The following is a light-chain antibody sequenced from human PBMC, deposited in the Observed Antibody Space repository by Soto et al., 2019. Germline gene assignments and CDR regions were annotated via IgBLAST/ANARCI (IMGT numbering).Light chain of an antibody. CDR1: QSISSY. J-gene: IGKJ1*01. Sequence: DIQMPPAPSSLSASVGDRVTITCRASQSISSYLNWYQQKPGKAPKLLIYAASSLQSGVPSRFSGSGSGTDFTLTISSLKPEDFATYYCNQSYSTPWTFGQGTKWIS. CDR2: AAS. V-gene: IGKV1-39*01. CDR3: NQSYSTPWT.